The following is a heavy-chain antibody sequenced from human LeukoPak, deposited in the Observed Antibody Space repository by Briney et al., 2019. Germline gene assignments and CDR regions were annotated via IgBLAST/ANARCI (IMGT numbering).Heavy chain of an antibody. V-gene: IGHV3-74*01. CDR2: SNSDGSST. J-gene: IGHJ4*02. Sequence: PGGSLTLSCAASGFTISSYWIHWVRNPQGTGQGWVSLSNSDGSSTSYADSAKGRFTISRDNAKNTLYLQMNSLSAEDTDVYYCERIDYDFWSGRTPFDCWGQGTLVTVSS. CDR1: GFTISSYW. CDR3: ERIDYDFWSGRTPFDC. D-gene: IGHD3-3*01.